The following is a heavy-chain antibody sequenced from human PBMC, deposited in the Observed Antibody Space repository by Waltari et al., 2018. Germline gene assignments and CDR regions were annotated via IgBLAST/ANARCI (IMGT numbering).Heavy chain of an antibody. J-gene: IGHJ5*02. V-gene: IGHV1-8*03. CDR3: ARGPYYYDSSGYFPGWFDP. CDR1: GYTFTSYD. D-gene: IGHD3-22*01. Sequence: QVQLVQSGAEVKKPGASVKVSCKASGYTFTSYDINWVRQAPGQWLEWMGWMNPNSGNTGYAQKFQGRVTITRNTSISTAYMELSSLRSEDTAVYYCARGPYYYDSSGYFPGWFDPWGQGTLVTVSS. CDR2: MNPNSGNT.